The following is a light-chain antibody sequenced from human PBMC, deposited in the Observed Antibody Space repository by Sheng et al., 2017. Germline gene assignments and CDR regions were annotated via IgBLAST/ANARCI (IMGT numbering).Light chain of an antibody. CDR1: QGISSA. CDR3: HQYSNWRPLT. V-gene: IGKV1D-13*01. J-gene: IGKJ4*01. CDR2: DAS. Sequence: AIQLTQSPSSLSASVGDRVTITCRASQGISSALAWYQQKPGKAPKLLIYDASSLESGVPSRFSGSGSGTDFTLTISSLQSEDSAVYYCHQYSNWRPLTFGGGTKVEIK.